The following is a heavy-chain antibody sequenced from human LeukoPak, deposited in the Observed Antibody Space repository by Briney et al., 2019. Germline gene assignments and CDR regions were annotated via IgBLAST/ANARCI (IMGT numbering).Heavy chain of an antibody. CDR2: ISGSGGGT. CDR1: GITLSNYG. D-gene: IGHD3-22*01. CDR3: AKRGVVIRVILVGFHKEAYYFDS. V-gene: IGHV3-23*01. Sequence: GGSLRLSCAVAGITLSNYGMSWVRQAPGEGLEWVAGISGSGGGTNYADSVKGRFTISRDNPRNTLYLQMNSLRAEDTAVYFCAKRGVVIRVILVGFHKEAYYFDSWGQGALVTVSS. J-gene: IGHJ4*02.